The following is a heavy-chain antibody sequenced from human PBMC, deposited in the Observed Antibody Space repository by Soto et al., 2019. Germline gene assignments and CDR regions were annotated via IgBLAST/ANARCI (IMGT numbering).Heavy chain of an antibody. CDR1: GYTXNGYY. Sequence: SXKVSYKASGYTXNGYYRNLVRQAPGQGLEWMGWINPNSGGTNYAQKFQGRVTMTRDTSISTAYMELSRLRSDDTAVYYCARAHSSSWFEYYYYYGMDVWGQGTTAPVSS. CDR2: INPNSGGT. D-gene: IGHD6-13*01. J-gene: IGHJ6*02. V-gene: IGHV1-2*02. CDR3: ARAHSSSWFEYYYYYGMDV.